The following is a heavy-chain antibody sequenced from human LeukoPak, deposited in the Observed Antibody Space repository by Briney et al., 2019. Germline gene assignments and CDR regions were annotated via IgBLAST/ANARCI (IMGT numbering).Heavy chain of an antibody. Sequence: ASVKVSCKASGYTFTNHGFSWLRQAPGQGLEWMGWISVYNGNTNYAQKFQGRLTMTTDTPTNTASMELRSLRSDDTAVYYCARESSVVVVPAAIVYWGQGILVTVSS. D-gene: IGHD2-2*02. CDR2: ISVYNGNT. V-gene: IGHV1-18*01. CDR1: GYTFTNHG. CDR3: ARESSVVVVPAAIVY. J-gene: IGHJ4*02.